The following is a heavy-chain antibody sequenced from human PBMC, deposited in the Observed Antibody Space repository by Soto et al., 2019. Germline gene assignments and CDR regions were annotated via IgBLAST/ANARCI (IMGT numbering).Heavy chain of an antibody. CDR3: ASITIFGVVTTIDP. D-gene: IGHD3-3*01. CDR1: GGSFSGYY. Sequence: QVQLQQWGAGLLKPSETLSLTCAVYGGSFSGYYWSWIRQPPGKGLEWIGEINHSGSTNYNPSLKSRVTISEDTPKNQFSLKLSSVTAADTAVYYCASITIFGVVTTIDPWGQGTLVTVSS. V-gene: IGHV4-34*01. J-gene: IGHJ5*02. CDR2: INHSGST.